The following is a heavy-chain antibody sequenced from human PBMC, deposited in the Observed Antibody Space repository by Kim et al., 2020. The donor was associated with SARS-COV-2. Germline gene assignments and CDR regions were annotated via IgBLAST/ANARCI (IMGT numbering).Heavy chain of an antibody. CDR3: ATFGSSYGSGTYFDY. V-gene: IGHV4-59*12. Sequence: SETLSLTCTVSGGSINTYYWNWIRQPPGKGLEWIGFIYYSGITKYNPSLKNRLTISRDTSKNNFSLKLTSVTAAGTAVYYCATFGSSYGSGTYFDYWGQGVLVTVSS. D-gene: IGHD3-10*01. CDR1: GGSINTYY. CDR2: IYYSGIT. J-gene: IGHJ4*02.